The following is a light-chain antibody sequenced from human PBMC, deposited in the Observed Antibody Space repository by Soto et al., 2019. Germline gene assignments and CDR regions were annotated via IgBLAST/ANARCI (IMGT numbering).Light chain of an antibody. Sequence: QSALTQPASVSGSPGQSITISCTGTSSDVGAYNFVSWHQQHPGKAPKLMIYNVYDRPSGISYRFSGSNSGNTASLTIPGLQGEDEADYYCSAYTVSRNYVFGTGTKLTVL. J-gene: IGLJ1*01. V-gene: IGLV2-14*03. CDR2: NVY. CDR3: SAYTVSRNYV. CDR1: SSDVGAYNF.